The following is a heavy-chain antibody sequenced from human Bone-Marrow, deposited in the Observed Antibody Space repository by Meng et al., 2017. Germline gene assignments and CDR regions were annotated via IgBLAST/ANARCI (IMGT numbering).Heavy chain of an antibody. D-gene: IGHD3-10*01. CDR1: GGSFSGNS. J-gene: IGHJ5*02. Sequence: QVQLQESGPGLVKPSGTLSLTCAVSGGSFSGNSWSWIRQPPGKGLEWIGEINQSGSAKYNPSLKSRVTMSADSSKKQSSLKMSSMTAADTAVYYCARRGGSGHYSPWGQGTLVTVSS. V-gene: IGHV4-34*10. CDR3: ARRGGSGHYSP. CDR2: INQSGSA.